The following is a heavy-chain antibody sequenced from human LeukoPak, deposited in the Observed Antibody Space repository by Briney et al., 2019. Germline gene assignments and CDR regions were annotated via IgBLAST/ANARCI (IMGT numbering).Heavy chain of an antibody. CDR3: ARDGGYSYAQAY. CDR1: GSTFTSYY. V-gene: IGHV1-46*01. J-gene: IGHJ4*02. D-gene: IGHD5-18*01. Sequence: GASVKVSCKASGSTFTSYYMHWVRQAPGQGLEWMGIINPSGGSTSYAQKFQGRVTMTRDTSPSTVYMELSSLRSEDTAVYYGARDGGYSYAQAYWGQGTLVTVSS. CDR2: INPSGGST.